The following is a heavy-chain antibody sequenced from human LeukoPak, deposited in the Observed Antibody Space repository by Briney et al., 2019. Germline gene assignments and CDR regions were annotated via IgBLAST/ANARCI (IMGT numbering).Heavy chain of an antibody. D-gene: IGHD6-6*01. V-gene: IGHV3-7*01. Sequence: GGSLRLSCAASGFTFSSYWMSWVCQAPGKGLEWVANIKQDGSGKYYVDSVKGRFTISRDNAKNSLYLQMNSLRAEDTAVYYCARARYSSPLTIDYWSQGTLVTVSS. J-gene: IGHJ4*02. CDR1: GFTFSSYW. CDR3: ARARYSSPLTIDY. CDR2: IKQDGSGK.